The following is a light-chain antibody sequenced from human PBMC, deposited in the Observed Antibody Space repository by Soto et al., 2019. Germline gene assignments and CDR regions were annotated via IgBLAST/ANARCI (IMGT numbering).Light chain of an antibody. Sequence: ESVMTQSPGTLSLSPGERASLSCRASQTVSSSYLAWHQQKPGQAPRLLIYGASSRATGIPDRFSGSGSGTDFTLTISRLEPEDFAVYYCQQYGSSPSWTFGQGTKVDIK. CDR2: GAS. CDR1: QTVSSSY. V-gene: IGKV3-20*01. J-gene: IGKJ1*01. CDR3: QQYGSSPSWT.